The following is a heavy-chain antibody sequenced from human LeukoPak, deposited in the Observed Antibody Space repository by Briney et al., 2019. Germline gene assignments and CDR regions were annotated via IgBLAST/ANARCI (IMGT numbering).Heavy chain of an antibody. V-gene: IGHV4-30-2*01. CDR2: IYHSGST. J-gene: IGHJ2*01. CDR1: DGSISSGGYS. CDR3: ARDVATYGDYSNWYFDI. D-gene: IGHD4-17*01. Sequence: PSETLSLTCAVSDGSISSGGYSWSWIRQPPGKGLEWIGYIYHSGSTYYNPSLKSRVTISVDRSKNQFSLKLSSVTAADTAVYYCARDVATYGDYSNWYFDIWGRGTLVTVSS.